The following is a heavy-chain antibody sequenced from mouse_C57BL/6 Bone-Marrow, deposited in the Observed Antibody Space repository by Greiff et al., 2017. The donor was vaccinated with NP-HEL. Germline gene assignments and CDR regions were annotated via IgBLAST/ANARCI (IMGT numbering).Heavy chain of an antibody. V-gene: IGHV5-4*01. J-gene: IGHJ2*01. CDR3: ARGGYYGSSDYFDY. CDR1: GFTFSSYA. D-gene: IGHD1-1*01. Sequence: DVHLVESGGGLVKPGGSLKLSCAASGFTFSSYAMSWVRQTPEKRLEWVATISDGGSYTYYPDNVKGRFTISRDNAKNNLYLQMSHLKSEDTAMYYCARGGYYGSSDYFDYWGQGTTLTVSS. CDR2: ISDGGSYT.